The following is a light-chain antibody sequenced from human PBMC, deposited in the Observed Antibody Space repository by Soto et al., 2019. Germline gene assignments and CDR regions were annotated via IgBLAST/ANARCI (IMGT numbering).Light chain of an antibody. CDR1: SSDVGGYNY. CDR3: GTWESSRNWV. Sequence: QSVLAQPASVSGSPGQSTIISCTGTSSDVGGYNYVSWYQQHPGKAPKFLIYEVDNRASGVSDRFSGSKSGNTASLTISGLQAEDEADYYCGTWESSRNWVFGGGTKLTVL. CDR2: EVD. J-gene: IGLJ3*02. V-gene: IGLV2-14*01.